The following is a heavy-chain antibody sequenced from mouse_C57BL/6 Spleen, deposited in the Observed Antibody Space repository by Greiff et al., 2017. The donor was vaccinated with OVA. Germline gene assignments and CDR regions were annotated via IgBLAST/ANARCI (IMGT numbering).Heavy chain of an antibody. CDR1: GFSLTSYG. CDR3: ARQGYYGSSSYWYFDV. D-gene: IGHD1-1*01. Sequence: VKLMESGPGLVAPSQSLSITCTVSGFSLTSYGVHWVRQPPGKGLEWLVVIWSDGSTTYNSALKSRLSISKDNSKSQVFLKMNSLQTDDTAMYYCARQGYYGSSSYWYFDVWGTGTTVTVSS. CDR2: IWSDGST. V-gene: IGHV2-6-1*01. J-gene: IGHJ1*03.